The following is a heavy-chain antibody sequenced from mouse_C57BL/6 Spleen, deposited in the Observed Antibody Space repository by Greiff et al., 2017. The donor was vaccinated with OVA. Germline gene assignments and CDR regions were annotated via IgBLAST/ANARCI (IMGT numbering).Heavy chain of an antibody. CDR1: GYTFTSYW. J-gene: IGHJ3*01. V-gene: IGHV1-55*01. CDR3: ARSLYYPRAWCAY. CDR2: IYPGSGST. D-gene: IGHD1-1*01. Sequence: QVQLQQPGAELVKPGASVKMSCKASGYTFTSYWITWVKQRPGQGLEWIGDIYPGSGSTNYNEKFKSKATLTVDTSSSTAYMQLSSLTSEDSAVYYCARSLYYPRAWCAYWGQETLGTVSA.